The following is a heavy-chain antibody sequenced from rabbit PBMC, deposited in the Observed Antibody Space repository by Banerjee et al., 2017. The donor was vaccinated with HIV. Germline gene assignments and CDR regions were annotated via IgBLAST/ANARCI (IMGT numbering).Heavy chain of an antibody. Sequence: QEQLVESGGGLVQPGGSLKLSCKASGFDFSNYGMSWVRQTPGKGLEWIGYIEPIFGRTYYASWVDGRFTIPSHNAQNTLYLQLSSLTAADTATYFCVRARPYPFVLWGPGTLVTVS. CDR3: VRARPYPFVL. D-gene: IGHD1-1*01. V-gene: IGHV1S47*01. CDR2: IEPIFGRT. J-gene: IGHJ4*01. CDR1: GFDFSNYG.